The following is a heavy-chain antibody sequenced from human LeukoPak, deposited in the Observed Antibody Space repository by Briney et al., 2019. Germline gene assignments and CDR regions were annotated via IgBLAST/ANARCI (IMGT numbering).Heavy chain of an antibody. D-gene: IGHD3-16*01. J-gene: IGHJ4*02. CDR3: ARDFMGSDSPGFDY. Sequence: PSETLSLTCTVSGGSISSSSYYWGWIRQPPGKGLEWIGSIYYSGSTYYNPSLKSRVTISVDTSKNQFSLKLSSVTAADTAVYYCARDFMGSDSPGFDYWGQGTLVTVSS. CDR2: IYYSGST. V-gene: IGHV4-39*07. CDR1: GGSISSSSYY.